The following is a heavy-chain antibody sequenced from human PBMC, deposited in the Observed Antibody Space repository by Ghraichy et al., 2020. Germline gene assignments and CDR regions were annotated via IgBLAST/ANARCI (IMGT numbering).Heavy chain of an antibody. CDR2: INPSGGST. Sequence: ASVKVSCKASGYTFTSYYMHWVRQAPGQGLEWMGIINPSGGSTSYAQKFQGRVTMTRDTSTSTVYMELSSLRSEDTAVYYCARDLSYYDSSGYGGIDYWGQGTLVTVSS. J-gene: IGHJ4*02. V-gene: IGHV1-46*01. CDR1: GYTFTSYY. D-gene: IGHD3-22*01. CDR3: ARDLSYYDSSGYGGIDY.